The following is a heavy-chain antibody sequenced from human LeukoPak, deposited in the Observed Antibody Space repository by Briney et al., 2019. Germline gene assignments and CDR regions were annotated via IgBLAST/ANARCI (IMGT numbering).Heavy chain of an antibody. CDR1: GFTFSSYG. D-gene: IGHD2/OR15-2a*01. V-gene: IGHV3-30*03. CDR2: ISYDGSNK. Sequence: GGSLRLSCAASGFTFSSYGMHWVRQAPGKGLEWVAVISYDGSNKYYADSVKGRFTISRDNSKNTLYLQMNSLRAEDTAVYFCARGGLSIMGYWGQGTLVTVSS. CDR3: ARGGLSIMGY. J-gene: IGHJ4*02.